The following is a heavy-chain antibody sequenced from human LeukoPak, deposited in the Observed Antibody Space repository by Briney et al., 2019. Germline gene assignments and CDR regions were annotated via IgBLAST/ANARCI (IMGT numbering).Heavy chain of an antibody. V-gene: IGHV3-48*03. J-gene: IGHJ4*02. Sequence: GGSLRLSCAGTEVTFSTYEMNWVRQAPGKGLEWVSYISSRGGTIYYEDSVKGRFTISRDNAKNSLYLQMNSLRAEDTAVYYCARESSSSEFDYWGQGTLVTVSS. CDR3: ARESSSSEFDY. CDR2: ISSRGGTI. D-gene: IGHD6-6*01. CDR1: EVTFSTYE.